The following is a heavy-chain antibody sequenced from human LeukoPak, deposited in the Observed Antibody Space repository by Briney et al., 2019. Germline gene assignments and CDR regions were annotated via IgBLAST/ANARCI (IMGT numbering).Heavy chain of an antibody. D-gene: IGHD2-15*01. CDR2: ISGSGGST. J-gene: IGHJ6*02. Sequence: PPGGSLRLSCAASGFTFSSYAMSWVRQAPGKGLEWVSAISGSGGSTYYADSVRGRFTISRDNAKNSLYLQMNSLRAEDTAVYYCAREVRANGIFGYFYGMDVWGQGTTVTVSS. V-gene: IGHV3-23*01. CDR1: GFTFSSYA. CDR3: AREVRANGIFGYFYGMDV.